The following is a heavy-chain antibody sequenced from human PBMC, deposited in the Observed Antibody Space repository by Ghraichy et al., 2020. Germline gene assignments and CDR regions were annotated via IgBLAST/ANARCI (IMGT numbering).Heavy chain of an antibody. CDR3: AKDSIRRGELPYYFDY. D-gene: IGHD3-16*02. CDR1: GFTFRSYA. CDR2: ISGSGGST. V-gene: IGHV3-23*01. Sequence: GGSLRLSWAASGFTFRSYARSWVRQAPGKGREWVSAISGSGGSTYYADSVKGRFTISRDNSKNTLYLQMNSLRAEDTAVYYCAKDSIRRGELPYYFDYWGQGTLVTVSS. J-gene: IGHJ4*02.